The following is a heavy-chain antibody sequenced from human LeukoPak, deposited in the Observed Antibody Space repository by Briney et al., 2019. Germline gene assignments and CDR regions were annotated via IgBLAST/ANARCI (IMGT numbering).Heavy chain of an antibody. CDR2: INPNSGGT. CDR1: GYTFTGYY. CDR3: ARLGDIVAFFDY. V-gene: IGHV1-2*02. Sequence: ASVKVSCKASGYTFTGYYMHWVRQAPGQGLEWMGWINPNSGGTNYAQKFQGRVTMTRDTSISTAYMELSRLRSDDTAVYYCARLGDIVAFFDYWDQGTLVTVSS. D-gene: IGHD5-12*01. J-gene: IGHJ4*02.